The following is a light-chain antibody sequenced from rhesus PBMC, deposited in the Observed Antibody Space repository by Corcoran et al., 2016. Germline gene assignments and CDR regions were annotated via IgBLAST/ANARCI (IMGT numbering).Light chain of an antibody. V-gene: IGKV3-42*01. Sequence: EIVMTQSPATLSLSPGERTTLSCRASQSVSSNLAWYHQKPGPAPKLHIYGASSRAPGSPDRFRGSGSGTDFTLTINSLEPEDASVYYCQQDYIWPLTFGGGTKVELK. CDR1: QSVSSN. CDR3: QQDYIWPLT. J-gene: IGKJ4*01. CDR2: GAS.